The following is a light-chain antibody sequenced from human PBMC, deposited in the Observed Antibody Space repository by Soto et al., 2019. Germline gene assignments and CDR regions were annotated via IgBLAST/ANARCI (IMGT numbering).Light chain of an antibody. CDR1: QSVSSN. CDR3: QQYNNWPTIT. J-gene: IGKJ5*01. Sequence: EIVMTQSPATLSVSPWERATLSCRSSQSVSSNLAWYQQKPGQAPRLLIYGASTRATGIPARFSGSGSGTEFTLTISSLQSEDFAVYYCQQYNNWPTITFGQGTRLEI. CDR2: GAS. V-gene: IGKV3-15*01.